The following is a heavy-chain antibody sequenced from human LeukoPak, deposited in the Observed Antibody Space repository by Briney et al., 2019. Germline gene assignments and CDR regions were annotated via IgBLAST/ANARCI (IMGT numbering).Heavy chain of an antibody. Sequence: GGSLRLSCAASGFTFSTYWMLCFLQAPGKGLYWVSLINGEGDNRQYADSVKGRFTISRDNAKNTLYVQMNGLRVEDTAIYYCAGGSGWLVDFWGQGTMVTVSS. V-gene: IGHV3-74*01. CDR3: AGGSGWLVDF. J-gene: IGHJ3*01. CDR1: GFTFSTYW. CDR2: INGEGDNR. D-gene: IGHD6-19*01.